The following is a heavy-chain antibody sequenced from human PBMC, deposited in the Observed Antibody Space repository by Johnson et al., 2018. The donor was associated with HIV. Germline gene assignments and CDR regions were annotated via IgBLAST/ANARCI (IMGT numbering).Heavy chain of an antibody. CDR3: AREVRRWLQFDAFDI. Sequence: VQLVESGGGLVQPGRSLKLSCAASGFTFDDYAMHWVRQTPGKGLEWVANIKQDGSEKYYVDSVKGRFTISRDNAKNSLYLQMNSLRAEDTAVYYCAREVRRWLQFDAFDIWGQGTMVTVSS. V-gene: IGHV3-7*01. CDR2: IKQDGSEK. J-gene: IGHJ3*02. CDR1: GFTFDDYA. D-gene: IGHD5-24*01.